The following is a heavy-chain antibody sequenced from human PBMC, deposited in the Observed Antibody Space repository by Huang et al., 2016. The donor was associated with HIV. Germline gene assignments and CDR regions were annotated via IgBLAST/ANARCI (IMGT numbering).Heavy chain of an antibody. Sequence: QVQLVQSGPEMKKPGASVNVSCKASGYTFFTYSISWVRQAPGQGGEWMGWVSTYNGHTNYAQKFQGRLTLTTDVSTSAAYMELKNLRSDDTAVYYCARFRGPQVTLNWLDPWGQGTLVTVSS. CDR1: GYTFFTYS. J-gene: IGHJ5*02. D-gene: IGHD3-10*01. V-gene: IGHV1-18*01. CDR3: ARFRGPQVTLNWLDP. CDR2: VSTYNGHT.